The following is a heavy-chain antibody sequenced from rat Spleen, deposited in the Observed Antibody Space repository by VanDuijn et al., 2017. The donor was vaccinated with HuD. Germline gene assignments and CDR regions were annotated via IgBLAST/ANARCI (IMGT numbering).Heavy chain of an antibody. CDR2: ITNTGSNT. CDR3: TRDRFYYSSSGWFAY. Sequence: EVQLVESGGGLVQPGRSLKLSCVASGFTFNNYWMTWIRQAPGEGLEWVASITNTGSNTYYPDSVKGRFTLSRDNAKSTLYLQMNSPRSEDTATYYCTRDRFYYSSSGWFAYWGQGTLVTVSS. CDR1: GFTFNNYW. J-gene: IGHJ3*01. V-gene: IGHV5-31*01. D-gene: IGHD1-2*01.